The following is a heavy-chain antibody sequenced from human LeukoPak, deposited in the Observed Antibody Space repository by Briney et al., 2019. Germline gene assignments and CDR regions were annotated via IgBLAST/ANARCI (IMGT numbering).Heavy chain of an antibody. CDR1: GFTFSIYG. J-gene: IGHJ4*02. CDR3: ASALSGYGYFDH. V-gene: IGHV3-23*01. D-gene: IGHD2-2*03. CDR2: ISGSGGST. Sequence: PGGSLRLSCAASGFTFSIYGMSWVRQAPGKRLEWVSAISGSGGSTYYADSVKGRFTISRDNAKNSLYLQVSSLRAEDTAVYYCASALSGYGYFDHWGQGTLVTVSS.